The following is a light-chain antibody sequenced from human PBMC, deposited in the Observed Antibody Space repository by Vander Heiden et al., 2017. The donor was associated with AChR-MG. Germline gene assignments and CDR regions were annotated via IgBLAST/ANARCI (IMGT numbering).Light chain of an antibody. CDR1: QDVSNR. CDR3: QQTDSFPLT. V-gene: IGKV1D-12*01. CDR2: AAS. J-gene: IGKJ4*01. Sequence: DIQMTQSPSSVSASVGDRVTITCRASQDVSNRLGWYQHKPGKAPKLLIYAASTLQSGVPSRFSGSGSGTDFALTISSLQPEDFATYYCQQTDSFPLTFGGGTKVEIK.